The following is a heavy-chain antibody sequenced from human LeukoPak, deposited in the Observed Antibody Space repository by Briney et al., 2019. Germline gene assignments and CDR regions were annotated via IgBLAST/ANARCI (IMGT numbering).Heavy chain of an antibody. CDR2: INTNTGNP. Sequence: GASVKVSCKASGYTFTSYAMNWVRQAPGQGLEWMGWINTNTGNPTYAQGFTGRFVFSLDTSVSTAYLQISSLKAEDTAVYYCAREISSGWYRLQTDAFDIWGQGTMVTVSS. CDR3: AREISSGWYRLQTDAFDI. D-gene: IGHD6-19*01. J-gene: IGHJ3*02. V-gene: IGHV7-4-1*02. CDR1: GYTFTSYA.